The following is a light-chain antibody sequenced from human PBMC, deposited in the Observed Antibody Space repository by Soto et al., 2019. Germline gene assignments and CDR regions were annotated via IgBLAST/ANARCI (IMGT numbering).Light chain of an antibody. J-gene: IGKJ4*02. CDR3: QHYNTHSPNT. CDR2: DSS. V-gene: IGKV1-5*01. CDR1: QSISSL. Sequence: DIQMTQSPPTPSASIGDRVTTTCRASQSISSLLAWYQQKPGKAPNLPIYDSSSIQIRVPSRSSGCGSGTEFTLTISSLQPDDFATYYCQHYNTHSPNTFGERTKVVIK.